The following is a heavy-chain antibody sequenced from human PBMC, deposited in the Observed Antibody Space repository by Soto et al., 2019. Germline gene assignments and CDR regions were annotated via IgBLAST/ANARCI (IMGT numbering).Heavy chain of an antibody. D-gene: IGHD3-10*01. J-gene: IGHJ4*02. CDR3: ARDLDGSGSYYTDY. CDR2: ISAYNGNT. Sequence: QVQLVQSGAEVKNPGTSVKVSCKTSGYTFTSAGISWVRQAPGQGLEWMGWISAYNGNTKYAQKVQGRVTMTTDTSTTNASMELRSLTSDDTAVYYCARDLDGSGSYYTDYWGQGTLVTVAA. CDR1: GYTFTSAG. V-gene: IGHV1-18*01.